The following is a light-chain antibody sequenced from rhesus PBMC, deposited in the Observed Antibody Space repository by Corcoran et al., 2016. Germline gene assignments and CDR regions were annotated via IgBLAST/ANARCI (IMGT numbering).Light chain of an antibody. Sequence: DIQMTQSPSSLSASVGDRVTITCRASQGISSWLAWYQQTPGKAPKLLIYKASSLQRGVPSRFSGSGSGTDFTLTINSLQPEDFATYWCQQYNSAPRTFGQGTKVEIK. CDR1: QGISSW. J-gene: IGKJ1*01. CDR3: QQYNSAPRT. V-gene: IGKV1-21*01. CDR2: KAS.